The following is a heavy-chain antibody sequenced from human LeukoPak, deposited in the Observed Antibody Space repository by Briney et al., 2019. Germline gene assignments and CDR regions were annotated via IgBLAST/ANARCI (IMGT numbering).Heavy chain of an antibody. CDR1: GGSISSSNYY. CDR2: IYYSGST. Sequence: PSETLSLTCTVSGGSISSSNYYWGWFRQPPGKGLERIGSIYYSGSTYYTPSLKSRATISVDTSKNQFSLKLSSVTAADTAVYYCARPDSGTYVARAFDIWGQGTLVSVSS. D-gene: IGHD1-26*01. V-gene: IGHV4-39*01. CDR3: ARPDSGTYVARAFDI. J-gene: IGHJ3*02.